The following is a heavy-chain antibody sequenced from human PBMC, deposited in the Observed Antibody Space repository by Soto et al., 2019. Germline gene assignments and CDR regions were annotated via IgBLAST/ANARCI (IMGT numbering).Heavy chain of an antibody. D-gene: IGHD6-19*01. J-gene: IGHJ4*02. CDR1: GFTVSSYG. V-gene: IGHV3-30*18. Sequence: LRLSCAASGFTVSSYGMHWVRQAPGKGLEWVAVISYNGSNKYYADSVKDRFTISRDNSKNTIYLQINSLRAENTDVYYCAKSASAVADYYFDFWGQGTLVTVSS. CDR2: ISYNGSNK. CDR3: AKSASAVADYYFDF.